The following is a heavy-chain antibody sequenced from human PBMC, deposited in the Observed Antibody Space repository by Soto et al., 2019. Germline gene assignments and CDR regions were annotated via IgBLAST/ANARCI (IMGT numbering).Heavy chain of an antibody. D-gene: IGHD3-16*01. V-gene: IGHV1-8*01. CDR3: ARMATFGSLNWFDP. CDR2: MNPGSGDT. CDR1: GYSFTNND. J-gene: IGHJ5*02. Sequence: ASVKVSCKASGYSFTNNDVSWVRQATGQGLEWMGWMNPGSGDTGYAQKIQGRVTMTRDISIATAYMELSSLRSDDTAIYYSARMATFGSLNWFDPWGQGTLVTVSS.